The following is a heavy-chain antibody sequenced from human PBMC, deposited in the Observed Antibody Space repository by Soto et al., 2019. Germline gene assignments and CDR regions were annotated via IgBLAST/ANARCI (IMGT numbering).Heavy chain of an antibody. V-gene: IGHV3-30-3*01. CDR3: ARYHEIPTYYDFWSAARGFDY. CDR2: ISYDGSNK. Sequence: QVQLVESGGGVVQPGRSLRLSCAASGFTFSSYAMHWVRQAPGKGLEWVAVISYDGSNKYYADSVKGRFTISRDNSKNTLYLQMNSLRAEDMAVYYCARYHEIPTYYDFWSAARGFDYWGRGTLVTVSS. J-gene: IGHJ4*02. D-gene: IGHD3-3*01. CDR1: GFTFSSYA.